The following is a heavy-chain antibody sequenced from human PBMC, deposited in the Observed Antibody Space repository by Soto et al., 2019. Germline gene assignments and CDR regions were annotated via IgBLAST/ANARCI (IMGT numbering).Heavy chain of an antibody. D-gene: IGHD1-26*01. Sequence: SETLSLTCTVSGGSISNYYWSWIRQPPGKGLEWIVYIYYSGITNYNPSLKSRVTISVDTSKNQFSLKLTSLTAADTAVYYCARYSMSYNSHFDYWGQGTLVTVSS. V-gene: IGHV4-59*01. CDR3: ARYSMSYNSHFDY. CDR1: GGSISNYY. CDR2: IYYSGIT. J-gene: IGHJ4*02.